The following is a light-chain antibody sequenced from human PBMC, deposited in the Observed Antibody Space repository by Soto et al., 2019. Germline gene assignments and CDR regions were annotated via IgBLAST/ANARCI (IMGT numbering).Light chain of an antibody. V-gene: IGLV2-8*01. J-gene: IGLJ1*01. CDR3: SSYAGSNNLYV. CDR2: EVS. CDR1: SSDVGSYNY. Sequence: QSVLTQPASVSGSPGQSITISCTGTSSDVGSYNYVSWYQQHPGKAPKFMIYEVSKRPSGVPDRFSGSKSGNTASLTVSGLQAEDEADYYCSSYAGSNNLYVFGTGTKLTVL.